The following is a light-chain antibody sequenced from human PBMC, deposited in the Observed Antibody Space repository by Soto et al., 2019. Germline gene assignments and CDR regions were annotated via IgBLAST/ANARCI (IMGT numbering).Light chain of an antibody. CDR1: QSVPNSH. J-gene: IGKJ1*01. CDR3: HQYSRPTWT. Sequence: IGLTQAPSTLSVSPGERATLSCRASQSVPNSHLAWYQQKPGHAPRLLIYDASNRPTGIPDRFSGSGSETDFTLTISSLQPEDFAVYYCHQYSRPTWTFGQGTKVDIK. V-gene: IGKV3-20*01. CDR2: DAS.